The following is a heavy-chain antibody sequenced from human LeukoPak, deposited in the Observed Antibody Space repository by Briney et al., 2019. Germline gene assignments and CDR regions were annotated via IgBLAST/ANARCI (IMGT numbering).Heavy chain of an antibody. CDR1: GFTFSSYA. J-gene: IGHJ4*02. Sequence: TGGSLRLSCAASGFTFSSYAMHWARQAPGKGLEYVSAISSNGGSTYYADSVKGRFTISRDNSKNTLYLQMGSLRAEDMAVYYCARDSGGSYGFDYWGQGTLVTVSS. CDR2: ISSNGGST. D-gene: IGHD1-26*01. V-gene: IGHV3-64*02. CDR3: ARDSGGSYGFDY.